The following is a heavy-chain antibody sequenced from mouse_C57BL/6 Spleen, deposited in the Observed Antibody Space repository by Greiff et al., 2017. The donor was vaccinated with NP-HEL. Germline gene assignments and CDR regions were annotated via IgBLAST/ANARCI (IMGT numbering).Heavy chain of an antibody. D-gene: IGHD2-1*01. J-gene: IGHJ4*01. CDR1: GYTFTSYW. CDR3: ARTRYGNSGAMDY. Sequence: QVQLQQPGAELVRPGSSVKLSCKASGYTFTSYWMHWVKQRPIQGLEWIGNIDPSDSETHYNQKFKDKATLTVDKSSSTAYMQLSSLTSEDSAVDYCARTRYGNSGAMDYWGQGTSVTVSS. V-gene: IGHV1-52*01. CDR2: IDPSDSET.